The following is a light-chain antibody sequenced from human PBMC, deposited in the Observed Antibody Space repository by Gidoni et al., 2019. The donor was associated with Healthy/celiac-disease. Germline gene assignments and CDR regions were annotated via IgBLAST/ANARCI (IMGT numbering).Light chain of an antibody. CDR3: QQSYSTPRT. V-gene: IGKV1-39*01. J-gene: IGKJ2*01. Sequence: DIQMTQSPASLSASVGDRVTITCRASQTISSYLNWYQQKPGKAPKLLMYAASSLQSGVPSRFSGSGSGTDFTLTIRSLQPEDFATYYCQQSYSTPRTFGQGTKLEIK. CDR1: QTISSY. CDR2: AAS.